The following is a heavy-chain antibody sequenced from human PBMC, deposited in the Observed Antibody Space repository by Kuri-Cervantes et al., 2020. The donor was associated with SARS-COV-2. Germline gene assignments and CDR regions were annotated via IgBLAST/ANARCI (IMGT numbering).Heavy chain of an antibody. Sequence: GSLRLSCTVSGGSISSSSYYWGWIRQPPGKGLEWIGSVYYSGSTYYNPSLKSRVTISVDTSKNQFSLKLSSVTAADTAVYYCARQMMSSITIFGVVITRNWFDPWGQGTLVTVSS. V-gene: IGHV4-39*01. D-gene: IGHD3-3*01. J-gene: IGHJ5*02. CDR2: VYYSGST. CDR3: ARQMMSSITIFGVVITRNWFDP. CDR1: GGSISSSSYY.